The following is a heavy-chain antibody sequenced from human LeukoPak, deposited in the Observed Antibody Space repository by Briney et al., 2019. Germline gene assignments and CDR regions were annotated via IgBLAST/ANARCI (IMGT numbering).Heavy chain of an antibody. Sequence: GASVKVSCKVSGYTLTELSMHWVRQAPGKGLEWMGGFDPEDGETIYAQKFQGRVTMTEDTSTDTAYMELSSLRSEDTAVYYCATAREYSSSTVFDYWGQGTLVTASP. CDR3: ATAREYSSSTVFDY. CDR1: GYTLTELS. CDR2: FDPEDGET. J-gene: IGHJ4*02. V-gene: IGHV1-24*01. D-gene: IGHD6-13*01.